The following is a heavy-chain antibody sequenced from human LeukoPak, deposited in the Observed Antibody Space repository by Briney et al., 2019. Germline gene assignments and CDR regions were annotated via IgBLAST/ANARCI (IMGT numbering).Heavy chain of an antibody. CDR2: ISSSSYI. Sequence: GRSLRLSCAASGFTFSSYSMNWVRQAPGKGLEWVSSISSSSYIYYADSVKGRFTISRDNAKNSLYLQMNDLRAEDTAVYYCARDGRGWPLGYWGQGTLVTVSS. V-gene: IGHV3-21*04. CDR1: GFTFSSYS. CDR3: ARDGRGWPLGY. J-gene: IGHJ4*02. D-gene: IGHD5-24*01.